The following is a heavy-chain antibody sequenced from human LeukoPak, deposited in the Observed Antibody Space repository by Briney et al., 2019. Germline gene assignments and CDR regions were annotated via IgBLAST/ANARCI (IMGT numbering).Heavy chain of an antibody. CDR2: ISYDGSTK. J-gene: IGHJ2*01. Sequence: RSLRLSCAASGFTFSSHALHWVRQAPGKGLEWVAVISYDGSTKYYADSVKGRFTISRDNSKNTLYLQMNSLRAEDTAVYYCAKDRGSGWYGWYFDLWGRGTLVTVSS. CDR1: GFTFSSHA. D-gene: IGHD6-19*01. V-gene: IGHV3-30*04. CDR3: AKDRGSGWYGWYFDL.